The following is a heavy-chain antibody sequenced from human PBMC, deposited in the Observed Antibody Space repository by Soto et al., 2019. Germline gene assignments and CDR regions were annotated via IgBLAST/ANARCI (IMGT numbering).Heavy chain of an antibody. CDR3: STLDYYNSYFDY. Sequence: QVQLVESGGGLVKPGGSLRLSCAGSGFTLSDNAMSWIRQAPGKGLEWVSYISRSAYTTYYADSVKGRFTISRDNAKNSLSLQMDSLRAEDTAVYYCSTLDYYNSYFDYWGQGNLVTVSS. J-gene: IGHJ4*02. CDR2: ISRSAYTT. CDR1: GFTLSDNA. V-gene: IGHV3-11*01. D-gene: IGHD3-10*01.